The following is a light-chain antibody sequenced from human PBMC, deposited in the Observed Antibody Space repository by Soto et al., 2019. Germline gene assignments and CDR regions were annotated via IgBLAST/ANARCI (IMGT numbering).Light chain of an antibody. J-gene: IGKJ5*01. Sequence: IVLTPSPATLALSPGERVTLSCGASQSITSTSIAWYQQKPGQAPRLLIYGASTRATGIPARFSGSGSGTDFTLTISSLEPEDFAVYFCQQRSDWPPTFGQGTRLEIK. CDR1: QSITSTS. CDR2: GAS. V-gene: IGKV3D-20*02. CDR3: QQRSDWPPT.